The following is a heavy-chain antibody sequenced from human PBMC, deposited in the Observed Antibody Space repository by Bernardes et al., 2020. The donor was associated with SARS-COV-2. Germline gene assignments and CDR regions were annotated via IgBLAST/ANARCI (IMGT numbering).Heavy chain of an antibody. Sequence: GGSLRLSCVTSGFTFSDFAMSWVRQAPGMGLEWVSEVGGTGSYINYADSVKGRFTASRDDSKNTLYLQMNSLRLDDTATYYCVKDRTPRDGILLFDQWGQGTQVTVSS. CDR2: VGGTGSYI. V-gene: IGHV3-23*01. CDR3: VKDRTPRDGILLFDQ. J-gene: IGHJ4*02. CDR1: GFTFSDFA.